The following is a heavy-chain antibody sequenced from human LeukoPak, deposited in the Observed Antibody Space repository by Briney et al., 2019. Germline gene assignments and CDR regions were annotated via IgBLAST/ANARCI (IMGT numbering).Heavy chain of an antibody. D-gene: IGHD3-10*02. V-gene: IGHV3-11*01. CDR2: ISRSGSTK. Sequence: PGGSLRLSCAASGFTFSDYNMRWIRQAPGKGLEWVSSISRSGSTKYYADSVKGRFTISRDNAKNSLFLQMNSLRAEDTAVYYCARSLRVRGVPDYMDVWGKGTTVIISS. CDR3: ARSLRVRGVPDYMDV. CDR1: GFTFSDYN. J-gene: IGHJ6*03.